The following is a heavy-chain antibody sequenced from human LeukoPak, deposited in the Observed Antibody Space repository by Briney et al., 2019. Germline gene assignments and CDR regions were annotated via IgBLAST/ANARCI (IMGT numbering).Heavy chain of an antibody. CDR2: ISAYNGNT. Sequence: GASVKVSCKASGYTFTSYGISWVRQAPGQGLEWMGWISAYNGNTNYAQKLQGRVTMTTDTSTSKAYMELRSLRSDDTAVYYCARSFGATMIVAPQFDYWGQGTLVTVSS. CDR3: ARSFGATMIVAPQFDY. V-gene: IGHV1-18*01. CDR1: GYTFTSYG. J-gene: IGHJ4*02. D-gene: IGHD3-22*01.